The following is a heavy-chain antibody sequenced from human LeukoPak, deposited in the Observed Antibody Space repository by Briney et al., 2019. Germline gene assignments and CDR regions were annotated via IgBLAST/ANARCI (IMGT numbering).Heavy chain of an antibody. CDR3: ATPGPSRGLGYCSRTSCYNV. CDR1: GYTFTDYY. V-gene: IGHV1-69-2*01. Sequence: ATVKISCKXSGYTFTDYYMHWVRQAPGKGLEWMGLVDPEDGETIYAEKFQGRVTITADTSTDTAYMELSSLRSEDTAVYYCATPGPSRGLGYCSRTSCYNVWGKGTTVTVSS. D-gene: IGHD2-2*02. J-gene: IGHJ6*04. CDR2: VDPEDGET.